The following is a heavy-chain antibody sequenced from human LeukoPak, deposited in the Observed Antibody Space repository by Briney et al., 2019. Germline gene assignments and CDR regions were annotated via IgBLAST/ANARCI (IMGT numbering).Heavy chain of an antibody. J-gene: IGHJ4*02. V-gene: IGHV3-23*01. CDR3: AKDIVVVPAAMPFDY. CDR2: ISGSGGST. CDR1: GFTFSSYA. D-gene: IGHD2-2*01. Sequence: PGGSLRLSCAAPGFTFSSYAMSWVRQAPGKGLEWVSAISGSGGSTYYADSVKGRFTISRDNSKNTLYLQMNSLRAEDAAVYYCAKDIVVVPAAMPFDYWGQGTLVTVSS.